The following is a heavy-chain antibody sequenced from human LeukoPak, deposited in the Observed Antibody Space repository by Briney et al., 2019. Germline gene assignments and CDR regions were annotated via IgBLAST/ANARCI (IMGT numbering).Heavy chain of an antibody. CDR2: IIPILRIA. D-gene: IGHD6-19*01. Sequence: ASVKVSCKASGGTFSGYAISWVRQAPGQGLEWMGRIIPILRIANYAQKFQGRVTITADKSTSRAYMELSSLRSEDKAVYYCASVLSGIAVAGSFDPWGQGTLVTVSS. CDR3: ASVLSGIAVAGSFDP. V-gene: IGHV1-69*04. J-gene: IGHJ5*02. CDR1: GGTFSGYA.